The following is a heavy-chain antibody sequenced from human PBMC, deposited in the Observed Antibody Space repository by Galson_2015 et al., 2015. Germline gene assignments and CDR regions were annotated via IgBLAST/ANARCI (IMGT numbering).Heavy chain of an antibody. CDR3: AGVGQYYFDY. V-gene: IGHV6-1*01. J-gene: IGHJ4*02. CDR1: GDSVSSHSAG. Sequence: CAISGDSVSSHSAGWNWIRQSPSRGLEWLGRTYYRSKWYSEYAVSVKSRITIKPDTSKNQFSLQLNSVTPEDTAVYYCAGVGQYYFDYWGQGILVTVSS. CDR2: TYYRSKWYS.